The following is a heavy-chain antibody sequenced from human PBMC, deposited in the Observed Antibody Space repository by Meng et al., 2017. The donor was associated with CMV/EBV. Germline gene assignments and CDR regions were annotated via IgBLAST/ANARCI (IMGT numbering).Heavy chain of an antibody. CDR2: ISGSGTST. Sequence: GESLTISCAASGFTFSTYAMSWVRQAPGKGLEWVSAISGSGTSTYYADSVKGRFTISRDNSKNTLYLQMNSLRVEDTAVYYCAKEPSSWYRPSFDYWGQGTLVTVSS. CDR3: AKEPSSWYRPSFDY. V-gene: IGHV3-23*01. J-gene: IGHJ4*02. CDR1: GFTFSTYA. D-gene: IGHD6-13*01.